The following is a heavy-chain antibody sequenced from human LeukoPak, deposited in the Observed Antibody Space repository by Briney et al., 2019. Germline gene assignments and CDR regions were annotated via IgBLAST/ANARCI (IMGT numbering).Heavy chain of an antibody. CDR1: AFIFSGHW. CDR2: IKEDGSER. D-gene: IGHD6-6*01. V-gene: IGHV3-7*03. J-gene: IGHJ4*02. Sequence: GGSLRLSCEGSAFIFSGHWMNWVRQTPGKGLEWVASIKEDGSERQYVDSVKGRFSISRDNTKGSLFLQLNSLRAEDTAVYYCGKEGERHFDLKYWGQGTPVTVSS. CDR3: GKEGERHFDLKY.